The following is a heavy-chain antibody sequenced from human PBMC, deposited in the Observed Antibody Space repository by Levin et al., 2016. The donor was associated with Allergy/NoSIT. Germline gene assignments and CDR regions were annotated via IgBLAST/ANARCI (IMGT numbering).Heavy chain of an antibody. CDR1: GFTFSSCA. CDR3: ARRQPGTFDS. Sequence: ETLSLTCAASGFTFSSCAMSWVRQAPGKGLEWVSDISGSGGTTQYADSVKGRFTISRDNAKNSLYLQMSSLRDEDTAVYYCARRQPGTFDSWGQGTLVTVSS. D-gene: IGHD6-13*01. V-gene: IGHV3-23*01. CDR2: ISGSGGTT. J-gene: IGHJ4*02.